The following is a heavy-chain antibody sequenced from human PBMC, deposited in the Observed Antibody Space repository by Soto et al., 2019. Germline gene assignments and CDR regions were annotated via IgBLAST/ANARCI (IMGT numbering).Heavy chain of an antibody. V-gene: IGHV3-9*01. CDR1: GFNFDDYA. D-gene: IGHD3-10*01. J-gene: IGHJ4*02. Sequence: EVQLVESGGDLVQPGRSLRLSCAASGFNFDDYAMYWVRQAPGKGLEWVSGISWISDNIGYADSVKGRFTITRDNAKSSLYLQMNSLRAEDTALYYCVKDRDYGSGSLSFDYWGQGTLVTVSS. CDR3: VKDRDYGSGSLSFDY. CDR2: ISWISDNI.